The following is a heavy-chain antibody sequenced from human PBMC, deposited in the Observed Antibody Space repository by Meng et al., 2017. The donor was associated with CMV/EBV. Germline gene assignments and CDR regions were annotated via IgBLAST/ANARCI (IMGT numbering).Heavy chain of an antibody. Sequence: TSGFTFSSYAMSWVCRAPGKGLEWVSSITSGGSGTYYADSVKGRFTISRDNSENTLYLQMSSLRADDTAVYFCARRDNTNWYSLDYWGQGTLVTVSS. J-gene: IGHJ4*02. D-gene: IGHD7-27*01. CDR1: GFTFSSYA. V-gene: IGHV3-23*01. CDR2: ITSGGSGT. CDR3: ARRDNTNWYSLDY.